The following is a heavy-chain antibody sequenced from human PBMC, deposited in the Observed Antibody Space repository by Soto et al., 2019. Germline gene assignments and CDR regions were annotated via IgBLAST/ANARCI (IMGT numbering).Heavy chain of an antibody. Sequence: SETLSLTCTVSGGSITSDGYYWSWIRQHPGKGLEWIGYIYSSGNTYYNPSLKSRVTISIDTSKNQFSLKLSSATAADTAVYYCARPSVTTVVTPAYWSQGTLVTVSS. J-gene: IGHJ4*02. CDR2: IYSSGNT. V-gene: IGHV4-31*03. CDR1: GGSITSDGYY. D-gene: IGHD4-17*01. CDR3: ARPSVTTVVTPAY.